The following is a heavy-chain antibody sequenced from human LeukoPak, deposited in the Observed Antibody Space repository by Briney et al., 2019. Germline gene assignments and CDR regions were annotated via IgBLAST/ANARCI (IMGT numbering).Heavy chain of an antibody. Sequence: SETLSLTCNVSGAYVDTFYWSWTRQSPGKGLEWLGYVYYSGTTSFNPSLESRVTMSVDTSKNQIYLRLRSVTAAATAVYYCARLGFWSVHRVYAMDVWGQGTTVTVSS. D-gene: IGHD3-3*01. CDR1: GAYVDTFY. V-gene: IGHV4-59*08. CDR2: VYYSGTT. CDR3: ARLGFWSVHRVYAMDV. J-gene: IGHJ6*02.